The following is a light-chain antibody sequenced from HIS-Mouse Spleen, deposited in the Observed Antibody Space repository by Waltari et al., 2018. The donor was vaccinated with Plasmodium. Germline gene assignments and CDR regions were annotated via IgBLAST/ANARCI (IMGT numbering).Light chain of an antibody. CDR2: GAS. CDR1: QSVSSSY. Sequence: DIVLTQSPGTLSLSPGDRATLSCRASQSVSSSYLAWDQQKPGQAPRLLIYGASSRATGIPDRFSGSGSGTDFTLTISRLEPEDFAVYYCQQYGSSPYTFGQGTKLEIK. CDR3: QQYGSSPYT. J-gene: IGKJ2*01. V-gene: IGKV3-20*01.